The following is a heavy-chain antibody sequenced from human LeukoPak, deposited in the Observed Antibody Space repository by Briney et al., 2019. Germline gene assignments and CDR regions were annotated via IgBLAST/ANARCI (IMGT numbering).Heavy chain of an antibody. CDR3: ASQPSTVAGNY. CDR2: ISPDGSQI. J-gene: IGHJ4*02. CDR1: GFTFSDYW. D-gene: IGHD6-19*01. Sequence: GGSLRLSCAASGFTFSDYWMIWVRQAPGKGLEWVANISPDGSQIFYVDSVKGRFTISRDNAQTSLFLQMHSLRADDTGVYYCASQPSTVAGNYWGQGTLVTVSS. V-gene: IGHV3-7*02.